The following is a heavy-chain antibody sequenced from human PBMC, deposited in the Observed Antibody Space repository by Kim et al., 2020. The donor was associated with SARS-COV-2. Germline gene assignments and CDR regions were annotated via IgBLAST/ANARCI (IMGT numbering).Heavy chain of an antibody. CDR3: TTDYERWGPH. Sequence: TIDCAAPGKGRCTISRDDSKNTLYLQMNSLKSEDTAVYYCTTDYERWGPHWGPGTLVTVSS. J-gene: IGHJ4*02. CDR2: TI. V-gene: IGHV3-15*01. D-gene: IGHD3-16*01.